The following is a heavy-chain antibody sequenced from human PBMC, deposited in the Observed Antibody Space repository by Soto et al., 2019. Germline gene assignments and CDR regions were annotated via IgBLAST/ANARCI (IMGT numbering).Heavy chain of an antibody. CDR1: GYTFTSYG. CDR2: INPSGGST. CDR3: AREGGPGIAVAGALRAFDI. Sequence: GASVKVSCKASGYTFTSYGITWVRQAPGQGLEWMGIINPSGGSTSYAQKFQGRVTMTRDTSTSTVYMELSSLRSEDTAVYYCAREGGPGIAVAGALRAFDIWGQGTMVTVSS. V-gene: IGHV1-46*01. D-gene: IGHD6-19*01. J-gene: IGHJ3*02.